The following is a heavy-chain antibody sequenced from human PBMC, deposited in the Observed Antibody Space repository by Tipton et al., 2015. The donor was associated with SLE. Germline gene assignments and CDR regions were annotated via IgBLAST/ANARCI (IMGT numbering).Heavy chain of an antibody. CDR1: GFTFSSYE. J-gene: IGHJ3*02. V-gene: IGHV3-48*03. Sequence: GSLRLSCAASGFTFSSYEMNWVRQAPGKGLEWVSYISSSGSTIYYADSVKGRFTISRDNAKNSLYLQMNSLRAEDTAVYYCAKLPDSNLVTFFDIWGQGTMVTVSS. CDR2: ISSSGSTI. D-gene: IGHD2-21*02. CDR3: AKLPDSNLVTFFDI.